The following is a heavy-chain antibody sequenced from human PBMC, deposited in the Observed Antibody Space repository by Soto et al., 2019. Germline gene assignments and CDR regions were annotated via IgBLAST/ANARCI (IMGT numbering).Heavy chain of an antibody. Sequence: QVQLVQSGAEVKKPGASVKVSCKASGYTFTSYDINWVRQATGQGLEWMGWMNPNSGNTGYAQKFQGRVTTTRNTSISTAYMELSSLRSEDTAVYYCARGTMGYYYGSGSYSTFGYWGQGTLVTVSS. J-gene: IGHJ4*02. V-gene: IGHV1-8*01. CDR2: MNPNSGNT. CDR3: ARGTMGYYYGSGSYSTFGY. CDR1: GYTFTSYD. D-gene: IGHD3-10*01.